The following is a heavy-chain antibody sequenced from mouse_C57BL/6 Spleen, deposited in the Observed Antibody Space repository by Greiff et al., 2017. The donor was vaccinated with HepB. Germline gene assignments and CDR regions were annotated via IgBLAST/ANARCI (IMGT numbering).Heavy chain of an antibody. J-gene: IGHJ3*01. CDR3: ARSLYYGSSYEAWFAY. CDR2: ISSGSSTI. Sequence: EVQLVESGGGLVKPGGSLKLSCAASGFTFRDYGMHWVRQAPEKGLEWVAYISSGSSTIYYADTVKGRFTISRDNAKNTLFLQMTSLRSEDTAMYYGARSLYYGSSYEAWFAYWGQGTLVTVSA. CDR1: GFTFRDYG. D-gene: IGHD1-1*01. V-gene: IGHV5-17*01.